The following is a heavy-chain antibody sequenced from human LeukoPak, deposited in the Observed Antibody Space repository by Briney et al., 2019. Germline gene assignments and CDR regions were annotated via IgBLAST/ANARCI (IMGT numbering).Heavy chain of an antibody. D-gene: IGHD3-22*01. Sequence: GGSLRLSCAASGFTFSSYWMSWVRQAPGKGLEWVANIKQDGSEKYYVDSVKGRFTISRDNAKKSLYLQMNSLRAEDTAVYYCARVGYYSSGYLHFDYWGQGTLVTVSS. CDR3: ARVGYYSSGYLHFDY. J-gene: IGHJ4*02. CDR2: IKQDGSEK. V-gene: IGHV3-7*01. CDR1: GFTFSSYW.